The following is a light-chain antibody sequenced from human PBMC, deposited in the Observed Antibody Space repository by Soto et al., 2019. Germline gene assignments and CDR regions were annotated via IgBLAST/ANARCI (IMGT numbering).Light chain of an antibody. Sequence: EIVLTQSPATLSLSPGERATLSCRASQSVSTFLAWYQRKPGQAPRLLIYDASNGATGIPARFSGSGSGTDFTLTISSLEPEDFAVYYCQQRSSLFTFGGGTKVDIK. CDR2: DAS. CDR3: QQRSSLFT. CDR1: QSVSTF. J-gene: IGKJ4*01. V-gene: IGKV3-11*01.